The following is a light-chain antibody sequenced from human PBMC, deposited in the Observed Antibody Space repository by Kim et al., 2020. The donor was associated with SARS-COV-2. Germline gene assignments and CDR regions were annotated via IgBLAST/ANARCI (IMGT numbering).Light chain of an antibody. CDR3: NSRESGVNHVV. Sequence: ALGQTVRITCQGDSLRSYYASWDQQKPGQAPVLFIYEKNNRPSGIPDRFSGSSSGNTASLTITGAQAEDEADYYCNSRESGVNHVVFGGGTQLTV. CDR2: EKN. CDR1: SLRSYY. V-gene: IGLV3-19*01. J-gene: IGLJ3*02.